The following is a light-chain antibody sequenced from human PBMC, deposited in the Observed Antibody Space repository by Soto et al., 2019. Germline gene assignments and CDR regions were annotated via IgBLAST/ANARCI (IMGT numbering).Light chain of an antibody. J-gene: IGLJ2*01. V-gene: IGLV2-8*01. Sequence: QSALTQPPSASGSPGQSVTISCTGTSSDVGGYNYVSWYQPYPGKAPKLMIYEVTKRPSGVPDRFSGSKSGNTASLTVAGLQAEDEADYYCSSYAGFNNYVVFGGGTKVTVL. CDR3: SSYAGFNNYVV. CDR1: SSDVGGYNY. CDR2: EVT.